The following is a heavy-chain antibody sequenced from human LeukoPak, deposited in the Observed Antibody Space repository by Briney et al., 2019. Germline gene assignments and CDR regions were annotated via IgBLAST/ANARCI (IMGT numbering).Heavy chain of an antibody. D-gene: IGHD3-10*01. CDR1: GYSISSGYY. CDR3: ARARFGELPYNWFDP. V-gene: IGHV4-38-2*02. CDR2: IYHSGST. Sequence: SETLSLTCTVSGYSISSGYYWCWIRQPPGKGLEWIGSIYHSGSTYYNPSLKSRVTISVDTSKNQFSLKLSSVTAADTAVYYCARARFGELPYNWFDPWGQGTLVTVSS. J-gene: IGHJ5*02.